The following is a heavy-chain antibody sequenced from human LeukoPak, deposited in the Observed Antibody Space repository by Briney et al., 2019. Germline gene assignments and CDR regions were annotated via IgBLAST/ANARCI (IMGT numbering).Heavy chain of an antibody. CDR3: AICVADYYGSSGYDDAFDI. D-gene: IGHD3-22*01. J-gene: IGHJ3*02. CDR2: IVAYNGNT. V-gene: IGHV1-18*01. Sequence: ASVKVSFKGSAYTFTICSNCRGRQAPGQGLEWMGWIVAYNGNTNYAQKLQGRVTMTTDTSTSTSYMELRSLRSDDSAVYCCAICVADYYGSSGYDDAFDIWGQGTMVTVSS. CDR1: AYTFTICS.